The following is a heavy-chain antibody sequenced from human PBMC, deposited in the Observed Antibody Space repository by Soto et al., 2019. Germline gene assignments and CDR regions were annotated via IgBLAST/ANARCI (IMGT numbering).Heavy chain of an antibody. D-gene: IGHD6-19*01. Sequence: GGSLRLSCAASGFTFSSYAMSWVRQAPGKGLEWVSAISGSGGSTYYADSVKGRFTISRDNSKNTLYLQMNSLRAEDTAVYYCAKDRGSRQWLGWRAFDIWGQGTMVTVSS. CDR1: GFTFSSYA. J-gene: IGHJ3*02. CDR3: AKDRGSRQWLGWRAFDI. CDR2: ISGSGGST. V-gene: IGHV3-23*01.